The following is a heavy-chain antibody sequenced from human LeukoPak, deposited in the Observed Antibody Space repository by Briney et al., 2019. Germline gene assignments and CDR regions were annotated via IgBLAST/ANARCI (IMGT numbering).Heavy chain of an antibody. Sequence: GGSLRLSCAVSGFTVSNNFMNWVRQAPGKGLEWVSVTHSDGTTYFADSVQGRFTTSRDNSKNTLYLQMNSLRDEDTAVYYCARPSSLDGSGRYYIDYWGQGTLVTVSS. CDR3: ARPSSLDGSGRYYIDY. J-gene: IGHJ4*02. V-gene: IGHV3-66*01. CDR1: GFTVSNNF. CDR2: THSDGTT. D-gene: IGHD3-10*01.